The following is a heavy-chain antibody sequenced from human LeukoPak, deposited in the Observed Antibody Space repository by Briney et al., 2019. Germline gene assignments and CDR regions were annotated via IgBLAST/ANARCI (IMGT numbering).Heavy chain of an antibody. D-gene: IGHD3-16*01. V-gene: IGHV3-30*18. CDR2: ISYDGSNN. J-gene: IGHJ4*02. CDR3: AKFENDYVWGSFND. Sequence: GRSLRLSCAASGFMFSNYGMHWVRQAPGKGLEWVAVISYDGSNNYYADSVKGRFTISRDNSKNTLYLQMNSLRAEDTAVYYCAKFENDYVWGSFNDWGQGTLVTVSS. CDR1: GFMFSNYG.